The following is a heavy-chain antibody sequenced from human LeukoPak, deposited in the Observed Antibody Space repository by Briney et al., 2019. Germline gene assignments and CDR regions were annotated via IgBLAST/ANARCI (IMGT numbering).Heavy chain of an antibody. J-gene: IGHJ6*03. CDR2: INHSGST. Sequence: SETLSLTCAVYGGSFSGYYWSWIRQPPGKGLECIGEINHSGSTNYNPSLKSRVTISVDTSKNQFSLKLSSVTAADTAVYYCARVDGSGSIWDYYYYYMDVWGKGTTVTVSS. CDR3: ARVDGSGSIWDYYYYYMDV. CDR1: GGSFSGYY. V-gene: IGHV4-34*01. D-gene: IGHD3-10*01.